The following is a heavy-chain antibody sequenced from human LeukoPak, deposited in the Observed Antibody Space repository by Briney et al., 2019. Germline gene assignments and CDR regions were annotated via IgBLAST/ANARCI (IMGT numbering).Heavy chain of an antibody. Sequence: GGSLRLSCAASGFTSSSYSMNWVRQAPGKGLEWVSSISSSSSYIYYADSVKGRFTISRDNAKNSLYLQMNSLRAEDTAVYYCARFPDTYYFDYWGQGTLVTVSS. CDR3: ARFPDTYYFDY. D-gene: IGHD3-16*01. J-gene: IGHJ4*02. CDR2: ISSSSSYI. CDR1: GFTSSSYS. V-gene: IGHV3-21*01.